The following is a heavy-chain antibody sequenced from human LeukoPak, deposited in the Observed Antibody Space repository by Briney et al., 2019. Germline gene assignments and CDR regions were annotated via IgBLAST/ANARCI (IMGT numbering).Heavy chain of an antibody. CDR3: AKGTSMAFYYFDY. V-gene: IGHV3-23*01. CDR1: GFTFSTYA. CDR2: ISGSGGST. D-gene: IGHD5-18*01. J-gene: IGHJ4*02. Sequence: GGSLRLSCAASGFTFSTYAMSWVRQAPGRGLEWVSAISGSGGSTYYADSVKGRFTISRDNSKNTLYLQVKSLRAEDTAVYYCAKGTSMAFYYFDYWGQGTLVTVSS.